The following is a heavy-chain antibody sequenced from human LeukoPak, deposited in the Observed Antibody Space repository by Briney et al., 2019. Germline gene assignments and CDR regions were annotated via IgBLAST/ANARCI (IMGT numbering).Heavy chain of an antibody. CDR1: GGSISSYY. CDR3: ARADVLRYFDWLDSGYYFDY. Sequence: PSETLSLTRTVSGGSISSYYWSWIRQPPGKGLEWIGYIYYSGTTNYNPSLKRRVTISVDTSKNQFSLKLSSVTAADTAVYYCARADVLRYFDWLDSGYYFDYWGQGTLVTVSS. D-gene: IGHD3-9*01. J-gene: IGHJ4*02. V-gene: IGHV4-59*01. CDR2: IYYSGTT.